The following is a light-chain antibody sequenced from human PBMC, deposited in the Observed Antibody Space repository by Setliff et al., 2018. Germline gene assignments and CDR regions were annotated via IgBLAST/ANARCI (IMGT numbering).Light chain of an antibody. Sequence: QSVLTQEASVSGTVGQKVTLSCTGESDNIGRNAVGWYQQSSHGAPKTVMLGNFLPSGIPDRFSGSKSGTTASLTISGLQLEDEADYYCSTWDYGLRTHVFGTGTKVTVL. V-gene: IGLV1-44*01. CDR2: GNF. CDR1: SDNIGRNA. J-gene: IGLJ1*01. CDR3: STWDYGLRTHV.